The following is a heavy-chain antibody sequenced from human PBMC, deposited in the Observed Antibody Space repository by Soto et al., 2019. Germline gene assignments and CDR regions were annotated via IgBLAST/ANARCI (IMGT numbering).Heavy chain of an antibody. CDR3: ARAGSTMTAHWDPLPIDY. CDR2: IYYIGTT. CDR1: GGSISTRSSY. J-gene: IGHJ4*01. Sequence: SETLSLTCTVSGGSISTRSSYWGWIRQPPGKGLEWIGNIYYIGTTYYNPSLKSRLAMSVDTSKNQFSLNLTSVTTADTAVYYCARAGSTMTAHWDPLPIDYWGHGTLVTVSS. D-gene: IGHD4-17*01. V-gene: IGHV4-39*07.